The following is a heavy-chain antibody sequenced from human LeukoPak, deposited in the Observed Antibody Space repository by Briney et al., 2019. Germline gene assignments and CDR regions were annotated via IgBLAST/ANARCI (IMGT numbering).Heavy chain of an antibody. D-gene: IGHD6-13*01. CDR1: GFTFNSFS. J-gene: IGHJ4*02. CDR2: ISSSSSYI. V-gene: IGHV3-21*01. CDR3: AIIAAAGNLPFDY. Sequence: GGSLRLSCAASGFTFNSFSMNWVRQAPGKGLEWVSSISSSSSYIYYADSVKGRFTISRDNAKNSLYLQMNSLRAEDTAVYYCAIIAAAGNLPFDYWGQGTLVTVSS.